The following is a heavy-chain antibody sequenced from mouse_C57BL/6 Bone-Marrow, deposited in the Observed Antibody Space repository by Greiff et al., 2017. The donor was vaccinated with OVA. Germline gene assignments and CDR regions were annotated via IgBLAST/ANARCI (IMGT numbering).Heavy chain of an antibody. CDR3: AIPLLRPLRGFDY. D-gene: IGHD2-12*01. J-gene: IGHJ2*01. Sequence: QVQLQQPGAELVKPGASVKVSCKASGYTFTSYWMHWVKQRPGQGLEWIGRIHPSDSDTNYNQKFKGKATLTVDKSSSTAYMQISSLTSEDSAVYYCAIPLLRPLRGFDYWGQGTTLTVSS. CDR2: IHPSDSDT. V-gene: IGHV1-74*01. CDR1: GYTFTSYW.